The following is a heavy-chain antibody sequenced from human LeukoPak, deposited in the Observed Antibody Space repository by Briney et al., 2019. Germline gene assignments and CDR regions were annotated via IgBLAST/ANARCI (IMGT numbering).Heavy chain of an antibody. V-gene: IGHV1-69*05. CDR3: ARDSGWNYILDY. J-gene: IGHJ4*02. CDR1: GGTFSSYA. D-gene: IGHD1-7*01. Sequence: SVKISCKASGGTFSSYAISWVRQAPGQGLEWMGGIIPIFGTANYAQKFQGRVTITTDESTSTAYMELSSLRSEDTAVYYCARDSGWNYILDYWGQGTLVTVSS. CDR2: IIPIFGTA.